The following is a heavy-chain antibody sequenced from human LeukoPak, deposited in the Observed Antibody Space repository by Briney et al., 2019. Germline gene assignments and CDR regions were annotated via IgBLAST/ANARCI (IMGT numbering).Heavy chain of an antibody. V-gene: IGHV5-51*01. Sequence: KRGESLKITCKGSGYRFNAYWIAWVRQMPGKGLEWMGVIYPGDSDTRYSPSFQGQVTISADKTISTAYLQWSSLKASDTAIYYCARRSTSSEWFDPWGQGTLVTVSS. D-gene: IGHD6-6*01. CDR3: ARRSTSSEWFDP. J-gene: IGHJ5*02. CDR2: IYPGDSDT. CDR1: GYRFNAYW.